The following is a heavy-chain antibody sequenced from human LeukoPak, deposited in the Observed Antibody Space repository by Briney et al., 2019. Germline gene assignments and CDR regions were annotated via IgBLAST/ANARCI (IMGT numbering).Heavy chain of an antibody. J-gene: IGHJ3*02. CDR1: GFTFSSYV. CDR2: IGGSGGST. V-gene: IGHV3-23*01. CDR3: ARDQTHAFDI. Sequence: GGSLRLSCAAYGFTFSSYVMNWVRQAPGKGPEWVSAIGGSGGSTYYADSVKGRFTISRDNSKNTLYLQMNSLRAEDTAVYYCARDQTHAFDIWGQGTMVTVSS.